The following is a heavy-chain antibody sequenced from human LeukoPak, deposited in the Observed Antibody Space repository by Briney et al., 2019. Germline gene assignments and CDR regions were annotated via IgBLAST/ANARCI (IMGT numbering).Heavy chain of an antibody. CDR3: ARDHRDYDFWSGYYLV. CDR2: ISSSSSYI. CDR1: GFTFSSYS. Sequence: GGSLRLSCAASGFTFSSYSMNWVRQAPGKGLEWVSSISSSSSYIYYADSVKGRLTISRDNAKNSLYLQMNSLRAEDTAVYYCARDHRDYDFWSGYYLVWGQGTLVTVSS. J-gene: IGHJ4*02. D-gene: IGHD3-3*01. V-gene: IGHV3-21*01.